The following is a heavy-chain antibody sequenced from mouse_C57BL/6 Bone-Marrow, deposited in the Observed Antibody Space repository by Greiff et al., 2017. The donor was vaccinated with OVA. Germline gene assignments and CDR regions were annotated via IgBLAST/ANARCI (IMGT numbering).Heavy chain of an antibody. CDR3: ARQLGEAWFAY. CDR1: GFTFSSYG. CDR2: ISSGGSYT. Sequence: EVHLVESGGDLVKPGGSLKLSCAASGFTFSSYGMSWVRQTPDKRLEWVATISSGGSYTYYPDSVKGRFTISRDNAKNTLYLQMSSLKSEDTAMYYCARQLGEAWFAYWGQGTLVTVSA. D-gene: IGHD4-1*01. J-gene: IGHJ3*01. V-gene: IGHV5-6*01.